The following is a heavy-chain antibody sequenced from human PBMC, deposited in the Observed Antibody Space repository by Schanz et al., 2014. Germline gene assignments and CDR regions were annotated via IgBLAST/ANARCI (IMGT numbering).Heavy chain of an antibody. D-gene: IGHD2-8*02. V-gene: IGHV3-23*01. CDR2: ISVSGDTA. Sequence: DVQLLESGGGLVQPGGSLRLSCAASGFTFTNYAMSWVRQAPGKGLEWVSLISVSGDTAYYADSVKGRFTISRDNFKGALYLQMSSLRAEDTAVYYCAKSLESCPGGRCSRGYFDYWGQGTLVTVSS. CDR1: GFTFTNYA. J-gene: IGHJ4*02. CDR3: AKSLESCPGGRCSRGYFDY.